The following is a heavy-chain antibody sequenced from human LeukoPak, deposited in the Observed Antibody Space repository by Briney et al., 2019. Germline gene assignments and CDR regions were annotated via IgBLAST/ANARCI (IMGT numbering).Heavy chain of an antibody. D-gene: IGHD3-3*01. V-gene: IGHV3-23*01. Sequence: GGSLRLSCAASGFTFSSYAMSWVRQAPGKGLEWVSAINGSGGSTYYADSVKGRFTISRDNSKNTLYLQMNSLRAEDTAVYYCARDKEYYDFWSGYPFLDYWGQGTLVTVSS. J-gene: IGHJ4*02. CDR3: ARDKEYYDFWSGYPFLDY. CDR2: INGSGGST. CDR1: GFTFSSYA.